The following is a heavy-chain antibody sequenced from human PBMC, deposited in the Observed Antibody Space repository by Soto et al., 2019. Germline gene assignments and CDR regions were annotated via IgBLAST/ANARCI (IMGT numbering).Heavy chain of an antibody. D-gene: IGHD3-3*01. CDR1: VFTFSDYY. Sequence: PGGPLRLSFAASVFTFSDYYMSWIRQDQGKGQEWVSYISSSSETNYADSVKGRFTISRDNDKNSLYLQMNSLRAKDTAVYYCARDHDWYYYSMDVWGQGTTVTVSS. V-gene: IGHV3-11*06. J-gene: IGHJ6*02. CDR3: ARDHDWYYYSMDV. CDR2: ISSSSET.